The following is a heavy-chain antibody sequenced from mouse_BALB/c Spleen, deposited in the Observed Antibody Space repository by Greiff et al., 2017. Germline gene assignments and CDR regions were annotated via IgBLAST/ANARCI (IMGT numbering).Heavy chain of an antibody. J-gene: IGHJ1*01. V-gene: IGHV5-6*02. CDR2: ISSGGSYT. Sequence: EVKLVESGGDLVKPGGSLKLSCAASGFTFSSYGMSWVRQTPDKRLEWVATISSGGSYTYYPDSVKGRFTISRDNAKNTLYLQMSSLKSEDTAMYYCARRGGSSHWYFDVWGAGTTVTVSS. D-gene: IGHD1-1*01. CDR3: ARRGGSSHWYFDV. CDR1: GFTFSSYG.